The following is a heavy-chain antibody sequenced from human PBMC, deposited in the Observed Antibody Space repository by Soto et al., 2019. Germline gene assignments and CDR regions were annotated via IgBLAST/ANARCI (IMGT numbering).Heavy chain of an antibody. D-gene: IGHD5-12*01. J-gene: IGHJ3*02. CDR2: ISYDGSNK. CDR3: ARDKEMATIDAFDI. V-gene: IGHV3-30-3*01. CDR1: GFTFSSYA. Sequence: PGGSLRLSCAASGFTFSSYAMHWVRQAAGKGLEWVAVISYDGSNKYYADSVKGRFTISRDNSKNTLYLQMNSLRAEDTAVYYCARDKEMATIDAFDIWGQGTMVTVSS.